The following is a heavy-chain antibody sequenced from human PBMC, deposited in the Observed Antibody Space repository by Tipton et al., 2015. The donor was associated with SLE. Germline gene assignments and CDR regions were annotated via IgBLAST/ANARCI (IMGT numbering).Heavy chain of an antibody. Sequence: SLRLSCAASGFTFTTYDMHWVRQAPGKGLEWVAVTSFDGNVKYYADSVKGRFTISRDNAKNTLYLQMNSLRSEATAVYYCARDPWSGSVSWGQGTLVTVTS. V-gene: IGHV3-30*04. CDR3: ARDPWSGSVS. CDR2: TSFDGNVK. CDR1: GFTFTTYD. D-gene: IGHD1-26*01. J-gene: IGHJ4*02.